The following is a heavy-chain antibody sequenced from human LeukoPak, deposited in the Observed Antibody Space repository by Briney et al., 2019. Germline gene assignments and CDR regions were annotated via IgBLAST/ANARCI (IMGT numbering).Heavy chain of an antibody. CDR3: AKDQCGSASCYNEGKGGFDP. D-gene: IGHD2-2*02. CDR1: GFTFSSYS. J-gene: IGHJ5*02. Sequence: QSGGSLRLSCAASGFTFSSYSMHWVRQAPGKGLEWVSAISGSGGNTYYADSVKGRFTISRDNSKNTLYLQMNSLTAEDTAVYYCAKDQCGSASCYNEGKGGFDPWGQGTLVTVSS. V-gene: IGHV3-23*01. CDR2: ISGSGGNT.